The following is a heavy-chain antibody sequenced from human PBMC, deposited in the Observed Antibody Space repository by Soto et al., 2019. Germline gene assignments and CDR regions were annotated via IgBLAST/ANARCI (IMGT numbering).Heavy chain of an antibody. V-gene: IGHV3-33*03. CDR3: AKDKSANSSAPGDLES. D-gene: IGHD2-21*02. J-gene: IGHJ4*02. CDR2: SWYDGSKE. CDR1: GFKFSQYG. Sequence: QAQLVESGGGVVQPGMSLRLSCAASGFKFSQYGIHWVRQARGRALEWVAVSWYDGSKEYYADSVKGRFTVSRDRSNNSLYRQMKSLRGDDAAVYYCAKDKSANSSAPGDLESWGQGILVTVSS.